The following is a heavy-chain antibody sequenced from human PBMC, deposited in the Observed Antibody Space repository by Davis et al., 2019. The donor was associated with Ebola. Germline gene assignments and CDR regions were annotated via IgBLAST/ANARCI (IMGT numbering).Heavy chain of an antibody. Sequence: GESLKISCAVSGLTFNHYAMTWVRQAPGKGLEWVSAISASGSRTYYADSVKGRFTISRDNFVDTLYLQMNSLRAEDTAVYYCANEIRPNDYWGQGTLVTVSS. CDR3: ANEIRPNDY. CDR1: GLTFNHYA. V-gene: IGHV3-23*01. J-gene: IGHJ4*02. CDR2: ISASGSRT.